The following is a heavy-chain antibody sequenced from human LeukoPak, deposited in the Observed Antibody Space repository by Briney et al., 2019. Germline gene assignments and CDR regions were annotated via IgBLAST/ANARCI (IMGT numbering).Heavy chain of an antibody. J-gene: IGHJ4*02. D-gene: IGHD3-22*01. Sequence: PGGSLRLSCTGSGFTFRTYALSWVRQAPGKGLEWVSATCSNGVTYYSDPVKARFTISRDNSKNALYLQMNALRADDTAVYYCGIRDTSDYYVFWGQGTLVTVSS. CDR1: GFTFRTYA. V-gene: IGHV3-23*01. CDR3: GIRDTSDYYVF. CDR2: TCSNGVT.